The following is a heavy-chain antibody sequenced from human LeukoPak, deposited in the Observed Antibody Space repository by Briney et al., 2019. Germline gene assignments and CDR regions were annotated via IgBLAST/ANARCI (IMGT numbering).Heavy chain of an antibody. J-gene: IGHJ2*01. CDR2: IYTGGST. Sequence: PGGSLRLSCAASGFTFSSYSMNWVRQAPGKGLEWVSVIYTGGSTYYADSVKGRFTISRDNSKNTLYLQMNSLRAEDTAMYFCARERGVATVLWHGYFDLWGRGTLVTVSS. D-gene: IGHD5-12*01. V-gene: IGHV3-53*01. CDR1: GFTFSSYS. CDR3: ARERGVATVLWHGYFDL.